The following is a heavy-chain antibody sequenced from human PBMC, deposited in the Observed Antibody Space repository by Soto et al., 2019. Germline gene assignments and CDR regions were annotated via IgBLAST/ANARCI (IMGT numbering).Heavy chain of an antibody. Sequence: EVQLVESGGGLVRPGGSLRLSCAASGFTFSYYWMHWVRQAPGKGLVWVSRIHSDGSSTTYADFVKGRFIISRDNARNTVDLQRTSVRVEDTAVYYCARGDRGAFDLGGRGTVSPSLQ. CDR1: GFTFSYYW. D-gene: IGHD1-26*01. CDR2: IHSDGSST. J-gene: IGHJ3*01. CDR3: ARGDRGAFDL. V-gene: IGHV3-74*01.